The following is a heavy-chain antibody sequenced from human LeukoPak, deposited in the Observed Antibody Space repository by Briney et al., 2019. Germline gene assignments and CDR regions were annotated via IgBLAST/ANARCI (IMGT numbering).Heavy chain of an antibody. CDR1: GFIFDGYA. J-gene: IGHJ4*02. V-gene: IGHV3-43*02. Sequence: GGSLRLSCAASGFIFDGYAMHWVRQVPGKGLEWVSLISGDGGRTFYEDSVKGRFTVSRDNSKNLMYLQMSGLRTEDTALYYCAKDRYCSGGTCSGGFDYWGQGTLVTVSS. CDR2: ISGDGGRT. CDR3: AKDRYCSGGTCSGGFDY. D-gene: IGHD2-15*01.